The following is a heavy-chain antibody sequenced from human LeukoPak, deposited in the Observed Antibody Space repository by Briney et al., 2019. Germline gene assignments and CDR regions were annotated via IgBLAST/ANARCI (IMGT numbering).Heavy chain of an antibody. CDR1: GDSISSSTYY. Sequence: SQTLSLTCTVSGDSISSSTYYWNWIRQPAGKGLEWIGRVYPSGYANYNSSLESRVTISVDTSKNQFSLKMTSVTAADTAVYFCARFPNFYDINHIQYWGQGTLVTVSS. CDR2: VYPSGYA. CDR3: ARFPNFYDINHIQY. J-gene: IGHJ1*01. V-gene: IGHV4-61*02. D-gene: IGHD2/OR15-2a*01.